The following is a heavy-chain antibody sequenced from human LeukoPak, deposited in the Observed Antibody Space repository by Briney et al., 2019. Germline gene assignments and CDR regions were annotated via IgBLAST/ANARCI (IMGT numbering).Heavy chain of an antibody. D-gene: IGHD3-22*01. V-gene: IGHV3-9*01. Sequence: PGGSLRLSCVASGFTFDDYAMHWVRQAPGKGREGVSGSSWNSGSIGYADSVKGRFTISRDNAKNSLYLQMNSLRAEDTALYYCAKTYYYDSSGGFDYWGQGTLVTVSS. CDR1: GFTFDDYA. J-gene: IGHJ4*02. CDR2: SSWNSGSI. CDR3: AKTYYYDSSGGFDY.